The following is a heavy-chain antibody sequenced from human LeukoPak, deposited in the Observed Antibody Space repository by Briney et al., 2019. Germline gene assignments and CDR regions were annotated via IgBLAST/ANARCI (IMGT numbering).Heavy chain of an antibody. D-gene: IGHD3-9*01. CDR3: ARAGYEGFDP. V-gene: IGHV3-30*01. Sequence: GRSLRLSCAASGSTFSSYAMHWVRQAPGKGLEWVAVISYDGSNKYYADSVKGRFTISRDNSKNTLYLQMNSLRAEDTAVYYCARAGYEGFDPWGQGTLVTVSS. CDR1: GSTFSSYA. CDR2: ISYDGSNK. J-gene: IGHJ5*02.